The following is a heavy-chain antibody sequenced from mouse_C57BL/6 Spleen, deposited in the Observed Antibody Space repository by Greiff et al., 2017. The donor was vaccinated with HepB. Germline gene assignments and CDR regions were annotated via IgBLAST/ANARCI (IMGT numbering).Heavy chain of an antibody. CDR1: GYTFTSYG. V-gene: IGHV1-81*01. CDR2: IYPRSGNT. CDR3: ARETMVTLWYFDV. J-gene: IGHJ1*03. Sequence: VQLQQSGAELARPGASVKLSCKASGYTFTSYGISWVKQRTGQGLEWIGEIYPRSGNTYYNEKFKGKATLTADKSSSTAYMELRSLTSEDSAVYFCARETMVTLWYFDVWGKGTTVTVSS. D-gene: IGHD2-1*01.